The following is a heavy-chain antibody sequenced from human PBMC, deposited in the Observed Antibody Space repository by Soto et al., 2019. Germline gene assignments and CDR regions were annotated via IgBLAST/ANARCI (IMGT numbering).Heavy chain of an antibody. Sequence: QAQLVESGGGVVQPGGSLRLTCEVSESIFRGYVMHLISQAPGKGLELVAIIRFDVSDIHDGDYVMGRFTLSRDNSKNILYLEMNHLRVEDTAMYYCARDGVGITLVWGFLDYWRQSTLVTVSS. CDR2: IRFDVSDI. V-gene: IGHV3-30*02. D-gene: IGHD1-20*01. CDR1: ESIFRGYV. J-gene: IGHJ4*02. CDR3: ARDGVGITLVWGFLDY.